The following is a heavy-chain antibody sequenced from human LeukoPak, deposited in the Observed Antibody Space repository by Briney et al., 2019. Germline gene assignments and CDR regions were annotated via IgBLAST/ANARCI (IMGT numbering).Heavy chain of an antibody. Sequence: GGSLRLSSADSGFTFSSYAMSWVRQAPGEGVEWGSAIRDSGGNTYYADSVKGRFTISRDNSKNTLYLQMNSLRAEDTAVYYCAKDHGKHIVVVVGYWGQGTLVTVSS. CDR3: AKDHGKHIVVVVGY. CDR1: GFTFSSYA. CDR2: IRDSGGNT. D-gene: IGHD2-21*01. J-gene: IGHJ4*02. V-gene: IGHV3-23*01.